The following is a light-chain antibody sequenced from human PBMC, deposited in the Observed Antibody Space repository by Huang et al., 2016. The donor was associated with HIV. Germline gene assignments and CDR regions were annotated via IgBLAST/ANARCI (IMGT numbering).Light chain of an antibody. CDR2: GAS. V-gene: IGKV3-15*01. CDR3: QQYNDWPPWYT. J-gene: IGKJ2*01. Sequence: IVMTQSPATLSVSPGERVTLSCRASRSVGNNLAWYQQKVGQPPRRLIYGASTRATGIAARFSGSGSGTDFTLTSSSLQSEDFAVYYCQQYNDWPPWYTFGQGTKLEIK. CDR1: RSVGNN.